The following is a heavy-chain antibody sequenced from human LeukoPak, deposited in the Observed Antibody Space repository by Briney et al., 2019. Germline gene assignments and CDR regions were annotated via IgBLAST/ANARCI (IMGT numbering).Heavy chain of an antibody. CDR1: GYTLTELS. J-gene: IGHJ4*02. CDR2: INPNSGGT. D-gene: IGHD6-13*01. CDR3: ARGQLWSSSPFDY. Sequence: GASVKVSCKVSGYTLTELSVHWVRQAPGQGLEWMGWINPNSGGTNYAQKFQGRVTMTRDTSISTAYMELSRPRSDDTAVYYCARGQLWSSSPFDYWGQGTLVTVSS. V-gene: IGHV1-2*02.